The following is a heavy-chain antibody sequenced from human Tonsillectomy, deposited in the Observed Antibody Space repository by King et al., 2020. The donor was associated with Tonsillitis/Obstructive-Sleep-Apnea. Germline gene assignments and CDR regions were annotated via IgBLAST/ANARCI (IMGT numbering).Heavy chain of an antibody. CDR2: ISHGGST. CDR1: GGSFSGYY. Sequence: QVQLQQWGAGLLNPSETLSLTCAVYGGSFSGYYWSWIRQPPGKGLEWMGEISHGGSTNYNPSLNRRCTISVDTSKNQFSLNLSSVTAADTAVYYCTRPGLDYCASGSYFWPYYMDVWGKGTTVTVSS. V-gene: IGHV4-34*01. D-gene: IGHD3-10*01. CDR3: TRPGLDYCASGSYFWPYYMDV. J-gene: IGHJ6*03.